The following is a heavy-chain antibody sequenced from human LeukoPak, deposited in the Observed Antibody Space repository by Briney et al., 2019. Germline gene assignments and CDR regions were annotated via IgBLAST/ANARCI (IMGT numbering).Heavy chain of an antibody. CDR2: VSSSSAYI. Sequence: GGSLRLSCAASGFTFINYNMNWVRQAPGKGLEWVSSVSSSSAYIYYADSVKGRFTISRDNAKNSLYLQMNSLRAEDTAVYYCARVMTTVIKAFDYWGQGTLVTVSS. CDR1: GFTFINYN. V-gene: IGHV3-21*01. J-gene: IGHJ4*02. CDR3: ARVMTTVIKAFDY. D-gene: IGHD4-17*01.